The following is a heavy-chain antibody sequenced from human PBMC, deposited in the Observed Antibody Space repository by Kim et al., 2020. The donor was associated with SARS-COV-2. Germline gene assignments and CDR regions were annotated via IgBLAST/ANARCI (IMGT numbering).Heavy chain of an antibody. CDR1: GYAFTSYG. J-gene: IGHJ6*02. Sequence: ASVKVSCKASGYAFTSYGISWVRQAPGQGLEWMGWISAYNGNTNYAQKLQGRVTMTTDTSTSTAYMELRSLRSDDTAVYYCARGGPYGSGSYFPWVSRGTRKEYSMDVWGQGTTVTVSS. V-gene: IGHV1-18*01. CDR2: ISAYNGNT. D-gene: IGHD3-10*01. CDR3: ARGGPYGSGSYFPWVSRGTRKEYSMDV.